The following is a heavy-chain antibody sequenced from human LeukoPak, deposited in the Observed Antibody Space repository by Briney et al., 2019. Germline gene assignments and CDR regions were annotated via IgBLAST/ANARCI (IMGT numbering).Heavy chain of an antibody. Sequence: GGSLRLSCAASGFTFSSDAMSWVRQAPGKGLEWVSAISGSGGSTYYADSVKGRFTISRDNSKNTLYLQMNSLRAEDTAVYYCAKLPPDYVWGSYHYWGQGTLVTVSS. D-gene: IGHD3-16*01. J-gene: IGHJ4*02. V-gene: IGHV3-23*01. CDR1: GFTFSSDA. CDR2: ISGSGGST. CDR3: AKLPPDYVWGSYHY.